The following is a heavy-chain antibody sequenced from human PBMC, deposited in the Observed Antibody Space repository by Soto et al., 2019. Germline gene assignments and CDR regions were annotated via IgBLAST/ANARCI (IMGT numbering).Heavy chain of an antibody. V-gene: IGHV5-51*01. CDR2: IYPGDLDT. CDR3: ARSIAVTGTYFSGLDV. Sequence: EPQRVCRKGVGYNCVDYLGHWVRQTKGKGLEWLGIIYPGDLDTRYTSSFQGHVIISADKSSSTVYLQWSSLKASDTAMYYCARSIAVTGTYFSGLDVWGQGTPVTVSS. J-gene: IGHJ6*02. CDR1: GYNCVDYL. D-gene: IGHD6-19*01.